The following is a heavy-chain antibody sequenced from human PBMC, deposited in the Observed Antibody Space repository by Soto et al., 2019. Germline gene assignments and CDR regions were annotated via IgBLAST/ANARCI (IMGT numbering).Heavy chain of an antibody. Sequence: SETLSLTCTVSGGSISSSSYYWGWIRQPPGKGLEWIGSIYYSGSTYYNPSLKSRVTISVDTSKNQFSLKLSSVTAADTAVYYCARRYCSSTSCYAGGWFDPWGQGTLVTV. J-gene: IGHJ5*02. CDR2: IYYSGST. D-gene: IGHD2-2*01. V-gene: IGHV4-39*01. CDR1: GGSISSSSYY. CDR3: ARRYCSSTSCYAGGWFDP.